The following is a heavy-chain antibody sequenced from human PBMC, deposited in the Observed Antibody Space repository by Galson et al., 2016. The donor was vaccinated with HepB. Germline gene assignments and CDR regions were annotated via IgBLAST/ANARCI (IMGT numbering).Heavy chain of an antibody. Sequence: SLRLSCAASGFTVSSNYMSWVRQAPGKGLEWVSVVYSSGNTYYAGSVKGRFTISRDNAMNSLYLQMNSLRLEDTALYYCAKHSAMAAVGVEVDYWGQGVLVTVSS. V-gene: IGHV3-53*05. J-gene: IGHJ4*02. CDR2: VYSSGNT. CDR3: AKHSAMAAVGVEVDY. D-gene: IGHD3-10*01. CDR1: GFTVSSNY.